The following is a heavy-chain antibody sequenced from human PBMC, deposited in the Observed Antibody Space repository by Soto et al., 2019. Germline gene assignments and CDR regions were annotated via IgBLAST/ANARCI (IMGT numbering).Heavy chain of an antibody. CDR3: AIGVCSSTSCYRTYYYMDV. CDR2: ISSSSSTI. V-gene: IGHV3-48*01. D-gene: IGHD2-2*02. J-gene: IGHJ6*03. Sequence: PGGSLRLSCAASGFTFSSYSMNWVRQAPGKGLEWVSYISSSSSTIYYADSVKGRFTISRDNAKNSLYLQMNSLRAEDTAVYYCAIGVCSSTSCYRTYYYMDVWGKVTTVTVSS. CDR1: GFTFSSYS.